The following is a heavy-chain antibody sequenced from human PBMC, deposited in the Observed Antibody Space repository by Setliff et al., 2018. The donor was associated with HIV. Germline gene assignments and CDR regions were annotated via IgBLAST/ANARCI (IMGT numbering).Heavy chain of an antibody. D-gene: IGHD1-1*01. Sequence: SVKVSCKASGGTFNSYDITWVRQAPGQGLEWMGGTTPLFGKVDYAQRFQGRLTITADEYTGTAYMELSSLRSEDTAVYYCATRGRDLGFDYWGQGTLVTVSS. J-gene: IGHJ4*02. V-gene: IGHV1-69*13. CDR3: ATRGRDLGFDY. CDR1: GGTFNSYD. CDR2: TTPLFGKV.